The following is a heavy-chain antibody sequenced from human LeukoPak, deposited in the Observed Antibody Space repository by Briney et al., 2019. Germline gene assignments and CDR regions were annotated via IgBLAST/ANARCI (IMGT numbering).Heavy chain of an antibody. V-gene: IGHV3-21*01. J-gene: IGHJ1*01. CDR1: GFTFSSYS. D-gene: IGHD6-19*01. CDR2: ISSSSSYI. CDR3: ARDFSGWGYFQH. Sequence: PGGSLRLSCAASGFTFSSYSMNWVRQAPGKGLEWVSSISSSSSYIYYADSVKGRFTISRDNAKNSLYLQMNSLRAEDTAVYYCARDFSGWGYFQHWGQGTLVTVSS.